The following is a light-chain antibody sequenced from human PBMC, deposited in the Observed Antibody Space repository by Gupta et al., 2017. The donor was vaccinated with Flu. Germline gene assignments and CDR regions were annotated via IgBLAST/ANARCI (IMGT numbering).Light chain of an antibody. V-gene: IGKV1-39*01. CDR2: DAS. Sequence: PSSLSASVGDRVTITCRASQTISTSLNWYQQKAGQSPSLLIYDASTLQSGVPSRFDGSGSGTYFTLTINKVQPEDFATYYCQQGDNTPLTFGQGTLMEI. J-gene: IGKJ5*01. CDR3: QQGDNTPLT. CDR1: QTISTS.